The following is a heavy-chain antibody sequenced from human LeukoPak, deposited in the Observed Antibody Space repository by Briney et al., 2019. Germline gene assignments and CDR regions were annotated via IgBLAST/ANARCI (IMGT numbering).Heavy chain of an antibody. CDR1: GYTFTRYD. CDR2: MNPNSGNT. Sequence: ASVKVSCKASGYTFTRYDINGVRQATGHGLEWMGWMNPNSGNTGYAQKLQGRVTITADESTSTAYMELSSLRSEDTAVYYCANLGYCSSTSWPESAYWGQGTLDTVCS. J-gene: IGHJ4*02. D-gene: IGHD2-2*01. CDR3: ANLGYCSSTSWPESAY. V-gene: IGHV1-8*01.